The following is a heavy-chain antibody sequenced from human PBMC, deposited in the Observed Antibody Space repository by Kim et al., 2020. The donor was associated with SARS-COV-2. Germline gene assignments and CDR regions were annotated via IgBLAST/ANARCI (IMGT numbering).Heavy chain of an antibody. CDR1: GFTFSSYS. Sequence: GGSLRLSCAASGFTFSSYSMNWVRQAPGKGLEWVSSISSSSSYIYYADSVKGRFTISRDNAKNSLYLQMNSLRAEDTAVYYCARVGIQLWFYGMDVWGQGTTVTVSS. D-gene: IGHD5-18*01. V-gene: IGHV3-21*01. CDR3: ARVGIQLWFYGMDV. J-gene: IGHJ6*02. CDR2: ISSSSSYI.